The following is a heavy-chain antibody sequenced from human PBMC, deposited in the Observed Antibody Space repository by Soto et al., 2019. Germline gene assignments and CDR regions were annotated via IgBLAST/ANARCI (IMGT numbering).Heavy chain of an antibody. CDR2: TYHSGST. Sequence: AETLSLACTVSGGSISDDFWSWIRQPPGKGLEWIGYTYHSGSTDYNPSLKSRVTISVDTPKNQFSLKLNSVTAADTAVYYCSRDRGFGHWGQGTLVTDSS. CDR3: SRDRGFGH. D-gene: IGHD3-10*01. CDR1: GGSISDDF. V-gene: IGHV4-59*01. J-gene: IGHJ5*02.